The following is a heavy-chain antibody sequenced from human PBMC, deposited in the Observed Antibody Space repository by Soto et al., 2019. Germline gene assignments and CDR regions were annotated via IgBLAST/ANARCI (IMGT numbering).Heavy chain of an antibody. CDR2: ISAYKGNT. V-gene: IGHV1-18*04. Sequence: QVPLVQSGAEVKKPGASVKVSCKASGYTFSSYGISWVRQAPGQGLEWMGWISAYKGNTNYAQKLQGRVTMTTDTATSTAYMELRSLRSDDTAVYYCARVGLRYFDWLCLDYWGQGTLVTVSS. D-gene: IGHD3-9*01. J-gene: IGHJ4*02. CDR1: GYTFSSYG. CDR3: ARVGLRYFDWLCLDY.